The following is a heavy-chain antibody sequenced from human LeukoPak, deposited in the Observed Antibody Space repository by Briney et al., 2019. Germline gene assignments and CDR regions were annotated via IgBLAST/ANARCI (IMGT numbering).Heavy chain of an antibody. Sequence: SETLSLTCTVSDGSISSYYWSWIRQPPGKGLEWIGFVFYTGSTNYNPSLKSRVTISVDTAKNQLSLKLISVTAADTAVYYCARRVQMSSASATSNTWLDPWGQGTLVTVSS. CDR3: ARRVQMSSASATSNTWLDP. D-gene: IGHD3-10*01. CDR2: VFYTGST. V-gene: IGHV4-59*01. J-gene: IGHJ5*02. CDR1: DGSISSYY.